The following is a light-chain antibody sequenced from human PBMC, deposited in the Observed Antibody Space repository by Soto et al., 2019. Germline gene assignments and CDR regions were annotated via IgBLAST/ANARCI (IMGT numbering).Light chain of an antibody. Sequence: QSVLTQPPSASGTPGQRVTISCSGSSSNIGSKYVYWYQQLPGTAPKLLMYRDNQRSSGVPDRFSGSKSGTSASLGISGLRSDDEADYYCAAWDDSLSGVVFGGGTMLTVL. V-gene: IGLV1-47*01. CDR1: SSNIGSKY. J-gene: IGLJ2*01. CDR3: AAWDDSLSGVV. CDR2: RDN.